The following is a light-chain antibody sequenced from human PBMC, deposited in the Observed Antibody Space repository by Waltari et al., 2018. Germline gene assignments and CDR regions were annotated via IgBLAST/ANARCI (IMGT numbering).Light chain of an antibody. CDR2: EVS. V-gene: IGKV2-40*01. CDR1: QSLFDSEDGNTS. J-gene: IGKJ3*01. CDR3: MQDLKCPFT. Sequence: VMTQTPLSLPVTLGEPASLSCRSSQSLFDSEDGNTSLEWYLQQPGLSPQLLIYEVSNRASGVPEMCGGSGSDADFRLRISREEAEDVGVYYCMQDLKCPFTFGPGTKMDIK.